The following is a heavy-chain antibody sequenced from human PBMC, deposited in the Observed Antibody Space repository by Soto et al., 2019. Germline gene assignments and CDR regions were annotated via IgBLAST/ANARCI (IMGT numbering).Heavy chain of an antibody. V-gene: IGHV3-23*01. Sequence: EVQLLEAGGGLVQPGGSLRLSCAASGFSFRNYGMSWVRQAPGKGLEWLSAIIGPVDTAYYADSVRGRFTISRDNSKNTLYLQLSDLGAEDTAIYYCAKDYDYGDSLPFDCWGQGTLVTVSS. J-gene: IGHJ4*02. CDR2: IIGPVDTA. CDR3: AKDYDYGDSLPFDC. D-gene: IGHD4-17*01. CDR1: GFSFRNYG.